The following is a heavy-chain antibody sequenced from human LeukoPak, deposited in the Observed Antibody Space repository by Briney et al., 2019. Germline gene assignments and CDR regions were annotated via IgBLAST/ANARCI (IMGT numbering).Heavy chain of an antibody. CDR2: ISHSGST. J-gene: IGHJ5*02. D-gene: IGHD3-10*01. CDR3: ARTSLGGAWFDP. V-gene: IGHV4-38-2*01. CDR1: GYSISSGYF. Sequence: ASETLSLTCAVSGYSISSGYFWGWIRQPPGKGLEWIGSISHSGSTYYNPSLKSRVTISVDTSKNQFSLKPSSVTAADTAVYYCARTSLGGAWFDPWGQGTLVTVSS.